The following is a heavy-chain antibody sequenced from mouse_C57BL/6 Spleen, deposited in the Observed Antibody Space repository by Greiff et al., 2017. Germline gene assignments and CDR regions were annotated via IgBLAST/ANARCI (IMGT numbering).Heavy chain of an antibody. CDR1: GYAFSSSW. V-gene: IGHV1-82*01. CDR2: IYPGDGDT. J-gene: IGHJ2*01. Sequence: QVQLQQSGPELVKPGASVKISCKASGYAFSSSWMNWVKQRPGKGLEWIGRIYPGDGDTNYNGKFKGKATLTADKSSSTAYMQLSSLTSEDSAVYFCARWGWAGSSSYFDYWGQGTTLTVSS. CDR3: ARWGWAGSSSYFDY. D-gene: IGHD1-1*01.